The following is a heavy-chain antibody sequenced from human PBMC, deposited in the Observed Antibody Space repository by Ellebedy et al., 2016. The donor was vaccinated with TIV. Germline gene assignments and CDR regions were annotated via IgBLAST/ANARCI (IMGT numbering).Heavy chain of an antibody. CDR1: GFTFSDYY. J-gene: IGHJ5*02. Sequence: LSLTCAASGFTFSDYYMSWIRQAPGKGLEWISDISSSGSTIYYADSVKGRFTISRDNAKNSLYLQMNSLRAEDTAVYYCARDARFIDHQHNWFDPWGQGTLVTVSS. CDR2: ISSSGSTI. V-gene: IGHV3-11*01. CDR3: ARDARFIDHQHNWFDP. D-gene: IGHD1-26*01.